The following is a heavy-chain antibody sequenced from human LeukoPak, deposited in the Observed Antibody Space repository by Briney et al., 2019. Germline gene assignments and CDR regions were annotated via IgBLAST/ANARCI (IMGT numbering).Heavy chain of an antibody. CDR1: GFTFSNYW. CDR3: ARLAAAGTINY. CDR2: IKQDGSEK. D-gene: IGHD6-13*01. Sequence: SGGSLRLSCAASGFTFSNYWMSWVRQAPGKGLEWVANIKQDGSEKYYVDSVKGRFTISRDNAKNSLYLQMNSLRAEDTAVYYCARLAAAGTINYWGQGTLVTVSS. V-gene: IGHV3-7*01. J-gene: IGHJ4*02.